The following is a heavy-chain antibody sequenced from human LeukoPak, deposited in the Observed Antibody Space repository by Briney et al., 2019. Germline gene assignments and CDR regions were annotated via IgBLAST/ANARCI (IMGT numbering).Heavy chain of an antibody. CDR1: GGSISSYY. J-gene: IGHJ6*02. CDR2: IYYSGST. V-gene: IGHV4-59*01. CDR3: ASATLLDYYDSSGYYYSWAPYGMDV. Sequence: SETLSLTCTVSGGSISSYYWSWIRQPPGKGLEWIGYIYYSGSTNYNPSLKSRVTISVETSKNQFSRKLSSVTAADTAVYYCASATLLDYYDSSGYYYSWAPYGMDVWGQGTTVTVSS. D-gene: IGHD3-22*01.